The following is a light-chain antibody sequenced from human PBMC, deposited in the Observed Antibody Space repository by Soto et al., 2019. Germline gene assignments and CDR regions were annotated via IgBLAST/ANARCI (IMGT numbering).Light chain of an antibody. CDR1: QSISRS. J-gene: IGKJ2*01. Sequence: EIVLTPSPAILSVSPGERATLSCRASQSISRSLAWYQQKPGRAPRLLISDASTRATGIPARFSGSGSGTEFTLTISSLQSEDFALYYCHQYNSWPPGTFGQGTKVDIK. CDR3: HQYNSWPPGT. V-gene: IGKV3-15*01. CDR2: DAS.